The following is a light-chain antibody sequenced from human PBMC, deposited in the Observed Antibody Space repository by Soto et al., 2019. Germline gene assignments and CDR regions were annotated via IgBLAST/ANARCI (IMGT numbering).Light chain of an antibody. CDR3: GSYTGSIYV. V-gene: IGLV2-14*01. CDR2: QVT. Sequence: QSALTQPASVSGSPGQSITISCTGTSSDVGIYNYVSWYQQHPGKAPKLMIYQVTNRPSGVSSRFSGSKSGNTASLTISGLQAEDEADYYCGSYTGSIYVFGTGTKVTVL. CDR1: SSDVGIYNY. J-gene: IGLJ1*01.